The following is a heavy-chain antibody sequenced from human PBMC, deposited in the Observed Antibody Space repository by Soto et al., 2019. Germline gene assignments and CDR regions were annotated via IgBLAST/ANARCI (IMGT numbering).Heavy chain of an antibody. V-gene: IGHV3-33*01. CDR1: GFTFSSYG. J-gene: IGHJ5*02. CDR2: IWYDGSNK. Sequence: QVQLVESGGGVVQPGRSLRLSCAASGFTFSSYGMHWVRQAPGKGLEWVAVIWYDGSNKYYADSVKGRFTISRDNSKNTLYLQMNSLRAEDTAVYYCARDNYDFWSGQNWFDPWGQGTLVTVSS. D-gene: IGHD3-3*01. CDR3: ARDNYDFWSGQNWFDP.